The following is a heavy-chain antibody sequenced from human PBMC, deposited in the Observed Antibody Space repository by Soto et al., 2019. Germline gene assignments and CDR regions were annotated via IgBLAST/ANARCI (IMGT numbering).Heavy chain of an antibody. Sequence: SETLSLTCAVYGGSISSYYWSWIRQPPGKGLEWIGYIYYSGSTNYNPSLKSRVTISVDTSKNQFSLKLSSVTAADTAVYYCARDSRIFYDSSGYHFDYWGQGTLVTVSS. V-gene: IGHV4-59*01. J-gene: IGHJ4*02. CDR2: IYYSGST. CDR3: ARDSRIFYDSSGYHFDY. CDR1: GGSISSYY. D-gene: IGHD3-22*01.